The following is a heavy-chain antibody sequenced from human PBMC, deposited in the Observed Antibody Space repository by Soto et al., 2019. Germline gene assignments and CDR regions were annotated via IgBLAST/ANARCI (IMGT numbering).Heavy chain of an antibody. V-gene: IGHV3-7*05. J-gene: IGHJ5*02. CDR1: GFTFSSYW. Sequence: GGSLRLSCAASGFTFSSYWMSWVRQAPGKGLEWVANIKQDGSEKYYVDSVKGRFTISRDNAKNSLYLQMNSLRAEDTAVYYCARDLGIVVVPAATFPWWFDPWGQGTLVTVSS. CDR3: ARDLGIVVVPAATFPWWFDP. D-gene: IGHD2-2*01. CDR2: IKQDGSEK.